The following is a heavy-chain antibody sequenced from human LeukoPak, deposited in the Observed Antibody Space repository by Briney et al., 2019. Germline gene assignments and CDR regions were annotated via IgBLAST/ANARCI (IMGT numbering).Heavy chain of an antibody. Sequence: GGSLRLSCAASGFTFSSYWMRWVRQAPGKGLVWVSRINSDGSSTSYADSVKGRFTISRDNAKNTLYLQMNSLRAEDTAVYYCARDFGGYDLVDYWGQGTLVTVSS. J-gene: IGHJ4*02. V-gene: IGHV3-74*01. D-gene: IGHD5-12*01. CDR1: GFTFSSYW. CDR2: INSDGSST. CDR3: ARDFGGYDLVDY.